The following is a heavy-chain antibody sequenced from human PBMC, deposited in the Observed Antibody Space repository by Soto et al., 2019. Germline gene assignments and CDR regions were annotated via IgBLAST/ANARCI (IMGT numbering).Heavy chain of an antibody. Sequence: SVKVSCKASGYTFTSYGISWVRQAPGQGLEWMGGIIPIFGTANYAQKFQGRVTITADESTRTAYMELSRLRSDDTAVYYCASSSLEGGDGGAFDIWGQGTMVTVSS. D-gene: IGHD2-21*01. V-gene: IGHV1-69*13. CDR3: ASSSLEGGDGGAFDI. J-gene: IGHJ3*02. CDR2: IIPIFGTA. CDR1: GYTFTSYG.